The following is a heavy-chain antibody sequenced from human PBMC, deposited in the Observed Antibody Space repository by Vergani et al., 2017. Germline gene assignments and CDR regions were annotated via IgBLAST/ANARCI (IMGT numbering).Heavy chain of an antibody. D-gene: IGHD2-21*02. V-gene: IGHV4-38-2*01. Sequence: QVQLQESGPGLVKPSETLSLTCAVSGYSISSTYYWGWIRQPPGKGLEWIGSIYHSGSTYNNPSLKSRVTISVETSKNQFSLKLRSVTAADTAVYYCARHRGDNDRGGMDVWGQGTTVTVSS. CDR2: IYHSGST. CDR3: ARHRGDNDRGGMDV. CDR1: GYSISSTYY. J-gene: IGHJ6*02.